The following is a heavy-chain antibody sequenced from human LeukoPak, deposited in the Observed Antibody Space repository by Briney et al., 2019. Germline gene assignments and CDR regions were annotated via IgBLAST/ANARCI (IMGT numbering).Heavy chain of an antibody. Sequence: KPSETLSLTCTVSGGSISNYYWSWIRQPPGKGLEWIGSMYYSGSTNYNPSLKSRATISEDTSKKQFSPKLSSVTAADTAVYYCARAGYDTSGFWYFDLWGRGTLVTVSS. J-gene: IGHJ2*01. CDR2: MYYSGST. CDR3: ARAGYDTSGFWYFDL. D-gene: IGHD3-22*01. V-gene: IGHV4-59*01. CDR1: GGSISNYY.